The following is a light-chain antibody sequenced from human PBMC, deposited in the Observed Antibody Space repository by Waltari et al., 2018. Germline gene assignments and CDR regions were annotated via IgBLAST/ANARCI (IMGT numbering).Light chain of an antibody. CDR2: DVT. V-gene: IGLV2-11*01. CDR1: SSDVGGYNY. J-gene: IGLJ2*01. CDR3: CSYAGSYTHVI. Sequence: QSALTQPRPVSGSPGQSVTISCTGTSSDVGGYNYVFWYQQHPGKAPKLMIYDVTKRPSGVPDRFSGSKSGNTASLTISGLQAEDGADYYCCSYAGSYTHVIFGGGTQLTVL.